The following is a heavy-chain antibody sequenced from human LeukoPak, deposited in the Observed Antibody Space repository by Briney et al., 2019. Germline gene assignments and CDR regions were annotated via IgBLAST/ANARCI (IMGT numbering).Heavy chain of an antibody. J-gene: IGHJ3*02. V-gene: IGHV3-23*01. CDR3: ARDDDYDDHNTFDM. CDR1: GFSFRSYA. D-gene: IGHD4-17*01. CDR2: ITSGGDTT. Sequence: GGSLRLSCAASGFSFRSYAMSWVRQAPGKGLEWVSTITSGGDTTHYADSVKGRFTISRDNSKNTLYLEMNTLRAEDTAVYYCARDDDYDDHNTFDMWGHGTMVTVSS.